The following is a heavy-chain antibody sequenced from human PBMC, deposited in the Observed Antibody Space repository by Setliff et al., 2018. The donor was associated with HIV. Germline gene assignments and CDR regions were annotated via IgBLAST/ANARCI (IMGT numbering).Heavy chain of an antibody. CDR1: GYTFTSYE. V-gene: IGHV1-8*01. CDR2: MNPHSGKV. Sequence: ASVKVSCKASGYTFTSYEINWVRQATGQGLEWMGWMNPHSGKVGHAQKFQGRITMTRNTYLRTVYMELSRLGSEDTAVYYCAATYYYDSSGLHGFDYWGQGTLVTVSS. D-gene: IGHD3-22*01. CDR3: AATYYYDSSGLHGFDY. J-gene: IGHJ4*02.